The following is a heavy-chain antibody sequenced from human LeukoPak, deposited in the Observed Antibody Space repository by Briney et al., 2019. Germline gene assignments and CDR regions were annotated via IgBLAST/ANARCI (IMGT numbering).Heavy chain of an antibody. CDR3: ATVASGWYPDY. V-gene: IGHV4-59*01. J-gene: IGHJ4*02. CDR2: IDSSGIT. CDR1: GGSISSFY. Sequence: SSETLSLTCTVSGGSISSFYYTWIWQPPGKGLEWIGYIDSSGITNYNSSLNSRVTISLDTSQNQFSLKLNSVTAADTAVYYCATVASGWYPDYWGQGALVTVAS. D-gene: IGHD6-19*01.